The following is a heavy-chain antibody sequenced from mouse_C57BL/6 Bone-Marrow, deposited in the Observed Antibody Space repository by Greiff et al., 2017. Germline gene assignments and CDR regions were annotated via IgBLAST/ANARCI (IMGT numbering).Heavy chain of an antibody. Sequence: EVQLVESGPVLVKPGASVKMSCKASGYTFTDYYMNWVKQSHGKSLEWIGVINPYNGGTSYNQKFKGKATLTVDKSSSTAYMELNSLTSEDSAVYYCARENYGSSYGFAYWGQGTLVTVSA. V-gene: IGHV1-19*01. CDR1: GYTFTDYY. J-gene: IGHJ3*01. CDR3: ARENYGSSYGFAY. CDR2: INPYNGGT. D-gene: IGHD1-1*01.